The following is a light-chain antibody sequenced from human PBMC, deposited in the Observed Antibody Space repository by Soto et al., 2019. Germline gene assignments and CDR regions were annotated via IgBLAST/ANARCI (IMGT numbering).Light chain of an antibody. CDR1: QSISSW. Sequence: DIQMTQSPPTLSASVGDRVTITCRASQSISSWLAWYQQKPGKAPKVLIYDASSLESGVPSRFSGSGSGTEFTLTISSLQPDDFATYYCQQYNSYSTFGQGTKVEIK. CDR3: QQYNSYST. V-gene: IGKV1-5*01. CDR2: DAS. J-gene: IGKJ1*01.